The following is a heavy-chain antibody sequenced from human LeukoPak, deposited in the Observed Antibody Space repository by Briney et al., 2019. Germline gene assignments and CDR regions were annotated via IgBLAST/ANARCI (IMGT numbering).Heavy chain of an antibody. CDR3: ARGTGYSSSWKSWFDY. CDR1: GYTFTSYG. J-gene: IGHJ4*02. CDR2: ISAYNGNI. V-gene: IGHV1-18*01. D-gene: IGHD6-13*01. Sequence: GASVKVSCKASGYTFTSYGISWVRQAPGQGLEWMGWISAYNGNINYAQKLQGRVTMTTDTSTSTAYMELRSLRSDDTAVYYCARGTGYSSSWKSWFDYWGQGTLVTVSS.